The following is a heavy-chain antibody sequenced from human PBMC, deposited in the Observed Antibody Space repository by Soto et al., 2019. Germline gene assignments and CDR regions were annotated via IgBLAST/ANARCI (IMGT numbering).Heavy chain of an antibody. CDR1: GGSISSYY. CDR2: IYYSGST. D-gene: IGHD3-3*01. J-gene: IGHJ4*02. V-gene: IGHV4-59*01. CDR3: ARGYDFWSGYYFDY. Sequence: PSETLSLTCTVSGGSISSYYWNWIRQPPGKGLEWIGYIYYSGSTNYNPSLKSRVTISVDTSKNQFSLKLSSVTAADTAVYYCARGYDFWSGYYFDYWGQGTLVTVSS.